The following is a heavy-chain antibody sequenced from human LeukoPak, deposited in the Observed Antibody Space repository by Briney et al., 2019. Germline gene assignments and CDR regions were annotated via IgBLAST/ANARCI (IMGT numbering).Heavy chain of an antibody. CDR3: ARHDDDYGDSYYFDY. D-gene: IGHD4-17*01. J-gene: IGHJ4*02. V-gene: IGHV4-59*08. CDR1: GGSISSYY. CDR2: IYYSGST. Sequence: SETLSLTCTVSGGSISSYYWSWIRQPPGKGREWIGYIYYSGSTNYNPSLKSRVTISVDTSKNQFSLKLSSVTAADTAVYYCARHDDDYGDSYYFDYWGQGTLVTVSS.